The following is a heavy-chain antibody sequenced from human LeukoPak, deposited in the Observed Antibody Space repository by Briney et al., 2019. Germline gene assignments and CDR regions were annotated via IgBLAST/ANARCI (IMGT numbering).Heavy chain of an antibody. CDR3: ARAPAGIGWYFDY. D-gene: IGHD2-21*01. V-gene: IGHV3-53*04. Sequence: GGSLRLSCAASGFTVSSNYMSWVRQAPGKGLEWVSVIYSGGSTYYADSVKGRFTISRHNSKNTLYPQMNSLRAEDTAVYYCARAPAGIGWYFDYWGQGTLVTVSS. CDR2: IYSGGST. CDR1: GFTVSSNY. J-gene: IGHJ4*02.